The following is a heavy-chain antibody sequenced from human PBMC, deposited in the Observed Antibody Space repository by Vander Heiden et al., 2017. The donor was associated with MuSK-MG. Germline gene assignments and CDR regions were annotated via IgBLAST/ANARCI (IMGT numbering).Heavy chain of an antibody. CDR2: IYYSGST. D-gene: IGHD6-19*01. CDR1: GGSISSSSYY. Sequence: QLQLQESGPGLVQPSETLSLTCTVSGGSISSSSYYWGWIRQPPGKGLEWIGSIYYSGSTYYNPSRKSRVTISVDTPKNQVSMKLSSVTAAETAVYYCAIPQTGRAVVWAFDIWGQGTMVTVCS. V-gene: IGHV4-39*01. J-gene: IGHJ3*02. CDR3: AIPQTGRAVVWAFDI.